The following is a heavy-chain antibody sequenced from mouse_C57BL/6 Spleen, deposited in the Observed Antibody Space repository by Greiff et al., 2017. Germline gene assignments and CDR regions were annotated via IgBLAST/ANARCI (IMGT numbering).Heavy chain of an antibody. J-gene: IGHJ4*01. CDR3: ARSLHYYGSSYGAMDY. CDR1: GYAFSSSW. V-gene: IGHV1-82*01. CDR2: IYPGDGDT. D-gene: IGHD1-1*01. Sequence: QVQLQQSGPELVKPGASVKISCKASGYAFSSSWMNWVKQRPGKGLEWIGRIYPGDGDTNYNGKFKGKATLTADKSSSTAYMQLSSLTSEDSAVYFCARSLHYYGSSYGAMDYWGQGTSVTVSS.